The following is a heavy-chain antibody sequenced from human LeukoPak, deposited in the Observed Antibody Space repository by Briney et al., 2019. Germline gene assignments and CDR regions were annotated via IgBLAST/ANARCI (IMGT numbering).Heavy chain of an antibody. CDR1: GFTFSSYA. Sequence: PGGSLRLSCAASGFTFSSYAMSWVRQAPGKGLEWVSAVSGSGGSTYYADSVKGRFTISRDNSKNTLYLQMNSLRAEDTAVYYCAREGVPHCYYYYMDVWGKGTTVTVSS. CDR2: VSGSGGST. V-gene: IGHV3-23*01. J-gene: IGHJ6*03. CDR3: AREGVPHCYYYYMDV. D-gene: IGHD3-10*01.